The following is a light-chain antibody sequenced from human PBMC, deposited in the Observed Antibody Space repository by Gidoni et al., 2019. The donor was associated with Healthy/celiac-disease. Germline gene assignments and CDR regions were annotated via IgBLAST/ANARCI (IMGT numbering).Light chain of an antibody. CDR2: STN. CDR3: VLYMGSGVWV. V-gene: IGLV8-61*01. CDR1: AGSVSTSYY. J-gene: IGLJ3*02. Sequence: QTVAIQEPAVSVASGGRVTLTCGLSAGSVSTSYYPSWYHQTPGQAPRTLIYSTNTRSSGVPGRFSGSILGNKAALTITGAQADDEADYYCVLYMGSGVWVFGGGTKLTVL.